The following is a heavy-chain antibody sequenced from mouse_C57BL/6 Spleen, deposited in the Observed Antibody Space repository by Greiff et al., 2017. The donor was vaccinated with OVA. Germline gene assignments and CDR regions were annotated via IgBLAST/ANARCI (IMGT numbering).Heavy chain of an antibody. J-gene: IGHJ2*01. CDR3: ARRSIYYDYDEYYFDY. CDR1: GYAFSSYW. D-gene: IGHD2-4*01. CDR2: IYPGDGDT. Sequence: QVQLQQSGAELVKPGASVKISCKASGYAFSSYWMNWVKQRPGKGLEWIGQIYPGDGDTNYNGKFKGKATLTADKSSSTAYMQLSSLTSEDSAVYFCARRSIYYDYDEYYFDYWGQGTTLTVSS. V-gene: IGHV1-80*01.